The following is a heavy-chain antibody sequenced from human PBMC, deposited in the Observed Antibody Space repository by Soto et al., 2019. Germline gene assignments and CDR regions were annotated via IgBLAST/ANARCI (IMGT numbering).Heavy chain of an antibody. CDR3: ARAPMVLTRSYFDS. V-gene: IGHV4-59*01. D-gene: IGHD3-22*01. CDR1: DGSISNFY. J-gene: IGHJ4*02. Sequence: ETLSLTCTVSDGSISNFYWSWIRQPPGKGLEWIGYISSSGDTNYNPSLKSRVSISVDTSKNQFSLNLTSVTAADTAVYYCARAPMVLTRSYFDSWGQGTPVTVSS. CDR2: ISSSGDT.